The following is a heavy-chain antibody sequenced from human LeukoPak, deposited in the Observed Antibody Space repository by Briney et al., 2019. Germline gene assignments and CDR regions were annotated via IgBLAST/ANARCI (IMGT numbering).Heavy chain of an antibody. J-gene: IGHJ4*02. V-gene: IGHV3-48*01. CDR2: ISSSSSSTI. Sequence: PGGSLRLSCAASGFTFSSYSMNWVRQAPGKGLEWVSYISSSSSSTIYYADSVKGRFTISRDNSENTVFLQMNSLRVEDTALYHCAKDPTGQQPQPDYWGQGTLVTVSS. CDR1: GFTFSSYS. CDR3: AKDPTGQQPQPDY. D-gene: IGHD6-13*01.